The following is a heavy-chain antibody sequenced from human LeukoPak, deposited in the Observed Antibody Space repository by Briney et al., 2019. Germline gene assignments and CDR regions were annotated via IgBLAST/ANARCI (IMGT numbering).Heavy chain of an antibody. CDR3: AKDQVISGSEASDI. Sequence: GGSLRLSCAASGFTFSSYTMSWVRQAPGKGLEWVSAISGSGVGTYYADSVKGRFTISRDNSWNTLYLQMSSLRAEDTAVYYCAKDQVISGSEASDIWGQGTMVTVSS. D-gene: IGHD2-21*01. CDR1: GFTFSSYT. CDR2: ISGSGVGT. J-gene: IGHJ3*02. V-gene: IGHV3-23*01.